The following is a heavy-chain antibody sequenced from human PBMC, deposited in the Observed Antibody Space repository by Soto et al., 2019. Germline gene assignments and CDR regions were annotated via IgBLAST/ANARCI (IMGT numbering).Heavy chain of an antibody. V-gene: IGHV3-48*02. CDR1: GFTFSSNS. D-gene: IGHD3-3*01. Sequence: EVQVVESGGGLVQPGGSLRLSCAASGFTFSSNSMNWVRQAPGKGLEWISYISSSSSTIYADSVKGRFTISRDNAKNSLCLQMSSLRDEDTAVYYCARVIWSGHLTSDLWGQGTLVTVSS. CDR2: ISSSSSTI. J-gene: IGHJ5*02. CDR3: ARVIWSGHLTSDL.